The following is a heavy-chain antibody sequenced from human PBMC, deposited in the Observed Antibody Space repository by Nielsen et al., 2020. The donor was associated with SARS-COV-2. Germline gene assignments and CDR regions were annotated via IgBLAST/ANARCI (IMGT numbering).Heavy chain of an antibody. J-gene: IGHJ3*02. D-gene: IGHD3-9*01. CDR2: ISSSSSYI. CDR3: ASGEYYDILTGYSDDAFDI. Sequence: GGSLRLSCAASGFTFSSYSMNWVRQAPGKGLEWVSSISSSSSYIYYADSVKGRFTISRDNAKNSLYLQMNSLRAEDTAVYYCASGEYYDILTGYSDDAFDIWGQGTMVTVSS. V-gene: IGHV3-21*01. CDR1: GFTFSSYS.